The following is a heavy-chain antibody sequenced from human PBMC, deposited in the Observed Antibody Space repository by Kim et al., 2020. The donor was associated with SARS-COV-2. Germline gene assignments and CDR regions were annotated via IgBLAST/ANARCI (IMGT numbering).Heavy chain of an antibody. J-gene: IGHJ3*01. CDR3: VTEDSGRLREGRGG. D-gene: IGHD3-10*01. Sequence: GGSLRLSCAASGFTFSSYGMSWVRQAPGKGLEWVSKIAGSESKEHYVDSVKGRFTISRDNAKNSLYLQMNSLRAEDTAVYYCVTEDSGRLREGRGGGGQG. V-gene: IGHV3-7*01. CDR1: GFTFSSYG. CDR2: IAGSESKE.